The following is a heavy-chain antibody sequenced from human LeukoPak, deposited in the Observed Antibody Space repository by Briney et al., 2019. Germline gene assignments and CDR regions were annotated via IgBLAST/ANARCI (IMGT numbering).Heavy chain of an antibody. CDR3: ARLPAAIHWFDP. CDR1: GYSISSGYY. J-gene: IGHJ5*02. Sequence: SETLSLTCAVPGYSISSGYYWGWIRQPPGKGLEWIGSIYHSGSTYYNPSLKSRVTISVDTSKNQFSLKLSSVTAADTAVYYCARLPAAIHWFDPWGQGTLVTVSS. D-gene: IGHD2-2*02. V-gene: IGHV4-38-2*01. CDR2: IYHSGST.